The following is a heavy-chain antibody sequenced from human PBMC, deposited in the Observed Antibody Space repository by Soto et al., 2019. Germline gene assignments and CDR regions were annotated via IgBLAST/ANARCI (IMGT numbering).Heavy chain of an antibody. CDR2: MYFSGST. V-gene: IGHV4-59*01. CDR3: ARVNRRFGETPTDPSQDNWFDP. J-gene: IGHJ5*02. Sequence: SETLSLTCTVSGDSISGSSWSWIRQPPGKGLEWIAYMYFSGSTNYNPSLKSRVTISVDTSKNQFSLKLSSVTAADTAVYYCARVNRRFGETPTDPSQDNWFDPWGQGTLVTVSS. D-gene: IGHD3-10*01. CDR1: GDSISGSS.